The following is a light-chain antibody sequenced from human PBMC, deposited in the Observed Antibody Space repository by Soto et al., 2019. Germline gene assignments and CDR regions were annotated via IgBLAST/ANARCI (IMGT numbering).Light chain of an antibody. CDR3: LQTSYFPFN. Sequence: DILMTQSPSSVSASVGDRVTITCRASQAVKFWLAWYQQKPGRAPQLLIYAASALQSGVPSRFTGTGSGTDFTLTITSLQPGDVATYLCLQTSYFPFNFGPGTRVDI. CDR1: QAVKFW. CDR2: AAS. V-gene: IGKV1-12*01. J-gene: IGKJ3*01.